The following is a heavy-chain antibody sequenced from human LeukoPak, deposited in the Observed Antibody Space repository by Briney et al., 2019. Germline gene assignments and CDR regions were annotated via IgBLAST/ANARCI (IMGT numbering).Heavy chain of an antibody. J-gene: IGHJ4*02. Sequence: SETLSLTCTVSGGSISSYYWSWIRQPPAKGLEWIGYIYYSGSTNYNPSLQSRVTISVDTSKNQFSLKLSSVTAADTAVYYCARVPTVTFFDYWGQGTLVTVSS. CDR2: IYYSGST. V-gene: IGHV4-59*01. CDR3: ARVPTVTFFDY. D-gene: IGHD4-17*01. CDR1: GGSISSYY.